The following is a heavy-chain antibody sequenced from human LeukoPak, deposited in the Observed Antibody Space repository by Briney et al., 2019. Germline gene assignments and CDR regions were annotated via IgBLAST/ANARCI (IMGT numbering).Heavy chain of an antibody. CDR2: ISGSSSYI. J-gene: IGHJ4*02. Sequence: PGGSLRLSCAASGFTFSTYSMNWVRQAPGKGLEWVSSISGSSSYIYYADSLKGRFTISRDNAKNSLYLQMNSLRAEDTAVYYCARAPRYCRGGSCYSRYFDYWGQGTLVTVSS. CDR3: ARAPRYCRGGSCYSRYFDY. CDR1: GFTFSTYS. D-gene: IGHD2-15*01. V-gene: IGHV3-21*01.